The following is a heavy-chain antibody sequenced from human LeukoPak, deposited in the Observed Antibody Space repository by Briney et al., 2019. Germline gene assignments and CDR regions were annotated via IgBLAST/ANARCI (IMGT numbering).Heavy chain of an antibody. CDR2: IWYDGSSK. D-gene: IGHD5-18*01. Sequence: PGRSLSLSCAASGFPFSIYGMHWVRQAPGKGLEGVASIWYDGSSKYYADSVKGRFTISRDNSKNTLCLEVNSLRAEDTAVYYCAKDGDTAMVFDYWGQGTLVTVSS. CDR3: AKDGDTAMVFDY. J-gene: IGHJ4*02. CDR1: GFPFSIYG. V-gene: IGHV3-33*06.